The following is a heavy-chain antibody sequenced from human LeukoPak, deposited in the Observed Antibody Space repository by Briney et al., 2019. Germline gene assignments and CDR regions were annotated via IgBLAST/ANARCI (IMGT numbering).Heavy chain of an antibody. V-gene: IGHV4-59*11. CDR3: ARTGDGYNYYNYYYMDV. D-gene: IGHD5-24*01. CDR1: GASISSHY. J-gene: IGHJ6*03. Sequence: SETLSLTCSVSGASISSHYWSWIRQPPGKGLEWIGYIYYSVRTNYNPSLKSQVTISVDMPNNQFSLKMSSVTAADTAVYYCARTGDGYNYYNYYYMDVWGKGTTVTVTS. CDR2: IYYSVRT.